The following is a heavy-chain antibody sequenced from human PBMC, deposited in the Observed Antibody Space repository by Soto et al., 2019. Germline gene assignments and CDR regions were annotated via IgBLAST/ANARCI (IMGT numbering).Heavy chain of an antibody. Sequence: QVQLVQSGAEVKKPGASVKVSCKASGSTFTDYYMHWVRQAPGQGLEWMGWINRHGGTNYAQKFQGRVTMTRDTSMSTGYMDLSSLRSDDTAVYYCAREVVGVSRLPPDYWGQGTLVTVSA. V-gene: IGHV1-2*02. CDR1: GSTFTDYY. CDR3: AREVVGVSRLPPDY. J-gene: IGHJ4*02. CDR2: INRHGGT. D-gene: IGHD6-6*01.